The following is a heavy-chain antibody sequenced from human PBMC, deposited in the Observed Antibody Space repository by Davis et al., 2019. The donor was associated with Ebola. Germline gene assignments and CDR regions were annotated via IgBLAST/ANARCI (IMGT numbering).Heavy chain of an antibody. CDR1: PRTLSSYT. CDR3: ARDFWLGNDDGGNDY. J-gene: IGHJ4*02. Sequence: VSSQASPRTLSSYTISWVRPAPGQGLEWMGRIIPILGIANYAHKFQGRVTITADKSTSTAYMELSRLRSEDTAAYYGARDFWLGNDDGGNDYWGQGTLVTVSS. CDR2: IIPILGIA. D-gene: IGHD4-23*01. V-gene: IGHV1-69*04.